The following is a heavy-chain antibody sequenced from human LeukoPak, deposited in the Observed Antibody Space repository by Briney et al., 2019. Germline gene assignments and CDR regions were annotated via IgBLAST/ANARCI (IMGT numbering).Heavy chain of an antibody. V-gene: IGHV3-7*01. Sequence: GGSLRLSCAASGFRFGSDWMTWVHQAPGKGLEWVANINPDGNEKYYVDSVKGRFTISRDNGKNSLYLQLNSLRAEDTAVYYCARYYDPAVGDAFDIWGQGTMVTVSS. CDR1: GFRFGSDW. D-gene: IGHD3-16*01. J-gene: IGHJ3*02. CDR3: ARYYDPAVGDAFDI. CDR2: INPDGNEK.